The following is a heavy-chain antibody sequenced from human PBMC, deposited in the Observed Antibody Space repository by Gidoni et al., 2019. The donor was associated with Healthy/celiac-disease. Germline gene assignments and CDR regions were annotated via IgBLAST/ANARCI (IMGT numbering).Heavy chain of an antibody. CDR2: ISYDGSNK. CDR3: AREMKGIAAGMDY. V-gene: IGHV3-30*16. CDR1: GFTFSSYA. D-gene: IGHD6-13*01. J-gene: IGHJ4*02. Sequence: QVQLVESGGGVVQPGRSLRLSCAASGFTFSSYAMHWVRQAPGKGLEWVAVISYDGSNKYYADSVKGRFTISRDNSKNTLYLQMNSLRAEDTAVYYCAREMKGIAAGMDYWGQGTLVTVSS.